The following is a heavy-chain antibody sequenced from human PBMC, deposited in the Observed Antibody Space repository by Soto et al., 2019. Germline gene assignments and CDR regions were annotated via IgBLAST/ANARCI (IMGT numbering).Heavy chain of an antibody. D-gene: IGHD2-2*01. CDR1: GGSISSYY. CDR2: IYYSGST. Sequence: PSETLSLTCTVSGGSISSYYWSWIRQPPGKGLEWIGYIYYSGSTNYNPSLKSRVTISVDTPKNQFSLKLSSVTAADTAVYYCARGVYCSSTSCYAENWFDPWGQGTLVTVSS. CDR3: ARGVYCSSTSCYAENWFDP. V-gene: IGHV4-59*01. J-gene: IGHJ5*02.